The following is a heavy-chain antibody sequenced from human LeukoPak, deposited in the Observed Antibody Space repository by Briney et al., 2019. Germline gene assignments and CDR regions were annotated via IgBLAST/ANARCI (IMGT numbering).Heavy chain of an antibody. CDR2: IRFNGQKT. J-gene: IGHJ3*02. V-gene: IGHV3-30*02. D-gene: IGHD3-22*01. CDR1: GFDFSSFG. Sequence: GGSLRLSCATSGFDFSSFGMDWVRQAPGKGLEWVAFIRFNGQKTQYANSVKGRFTISRDNSKNTLYLQMNSLRAEDTAVYYCAKPLVVITDAFDIWGQGTMVTVSS. CDR3: AKPLVVITDAFDI.